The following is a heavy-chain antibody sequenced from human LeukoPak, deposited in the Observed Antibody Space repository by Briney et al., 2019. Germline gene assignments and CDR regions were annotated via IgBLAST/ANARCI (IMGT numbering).Heavy chain of an antibody. CDR1: GLSFSSFA. CDR3: ARASWVSSADAVW. CDR2: MKGTGET. V-gene: IGHV3-23*01. Sequence: GGSLTLTCAASGLSFSSFALSWVRQAQARGLELLSSMKGTGETFYADSVRGRFTLSRDDSRNTVYLQLNNLRVEDTAVYYCARASWVSSADAVWWGQGTVVTVSS. J-gene: IGHJ4*02. D-gene: IGHD3-16*01.